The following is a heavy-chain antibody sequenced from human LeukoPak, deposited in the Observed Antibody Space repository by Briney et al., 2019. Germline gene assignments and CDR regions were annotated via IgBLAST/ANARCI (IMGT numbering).Heavy chain of an antibody. CDR1: GYTFPSYF. Sequence: ASVKVSCKASGYTFPSYFMHWVRQAPGQGLEWMGIINPTGGSTTYAQKFQGRVTITADESTSTAYMELSSLRSEDTAVYYCARAHFVNAAEGPFDPWGQGTLVTVSS. J-gene: IGHJ5*02. CDR2: INPTGGST. CDR3: ARAHFVNAAEGPFDP. D-gene: IGHD2/OR15-2a*01. V-gene: IGHV1-46*01.